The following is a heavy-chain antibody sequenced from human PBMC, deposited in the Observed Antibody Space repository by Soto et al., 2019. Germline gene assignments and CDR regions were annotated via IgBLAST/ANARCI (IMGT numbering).Heavy chain of an antibody. J-gene: IGHJ4*02. Sequence: QVQLVQSGAEVKKPGASVKVSCKASGYTFTKYAMHWVRQAPGQRLEWMGWINAGNGNTKYSQKFQGRVTITRDTSPSTAYMELSSLRSEDTAVYYCARDYYYGSGSYWFDYWGQGTLVTVSS. CDR1: GYTFTKYA. CDR3: ARDYYYGSGSYWFDY. D-gene: IGHD3-10*01. CDR2: INAGNGNT. V-gene: IGHV1-3*01.